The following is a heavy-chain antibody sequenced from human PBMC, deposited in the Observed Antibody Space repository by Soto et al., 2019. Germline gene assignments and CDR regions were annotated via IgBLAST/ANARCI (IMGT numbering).Heavy chain of an antibody. J-gene: IGHJ6*02. CDR2: ISAYNGNT. CDR3: ARSPELLGYYYGMDV. Sequence: GASVKVSCKASGYTFTSYGISWVRQAPGQGLEWMGWISAYNGNTNYAQKLQGRVTMTTDTSTSTAYMELRSLRSDGTAVYYCARSPELLGYYYGMDVWGQGTTVTVSS. CDR1: GYTFTSYG. V-gene: IGHV1-18*01. D-gene: IGHD1-26*01.